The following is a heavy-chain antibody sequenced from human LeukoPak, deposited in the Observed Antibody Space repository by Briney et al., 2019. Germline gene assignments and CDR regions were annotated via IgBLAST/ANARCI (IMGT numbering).Heavy chain of an antibody. CDR1: GFTVSSNY. D-gene: IGHD3-10*01. J-gene: IGHJ4*02. CDR2: IYSGGST. CDR3: ARDRGSGSYFPDY. V-gene: IGHV3-66*01. Sequence: PGGSLRLSCAASGFTVSSNYMSWVRQAPGKGLEWVSVIYSGGSTYYADSVKGRFTISRDNSKNTLCLQMNSLRAEDTAVYYCARDRGSGSYFPDYWGQGTLVTVSS.